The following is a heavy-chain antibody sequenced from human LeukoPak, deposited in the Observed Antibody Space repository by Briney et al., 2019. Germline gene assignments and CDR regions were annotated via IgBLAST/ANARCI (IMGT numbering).Heavy chain of an antibody. CDR3: VKESGFMVAPNSAFDI. CDR1: GLTFNSYG. CDR2: ISGNGGST. Sequence: GGSLRLSCSAAGLTFNSYGVQWVRQARGKGLEYVLSISGNGGSTYYADSVKRRFTISRDNSQNTLYLQMSSLRAEDTAVYYCVKESGFMVAPNSAFDIWGQGTMVTVSS. V-gene: IGHV3-64D*06. D-gene: IGHD4/OR15-4a*01. J-gene: IGHJ3*02.